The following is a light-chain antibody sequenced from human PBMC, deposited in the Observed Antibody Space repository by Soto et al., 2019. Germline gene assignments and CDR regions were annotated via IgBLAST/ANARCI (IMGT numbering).Light chain of an antibody. CDR2: EVS. Sequence: QSALTQPASVSGTPGQSITISCTGSNSDVGIYDFVSWYQHHPDRAPKLIVSEVSHRPSGVSNRFSGSKSGNTASLTISGLQSEDEADYYCATWDDSLNGPVFGGGTKLTVL. CDR3: ATWDDSLNGPV. V-gene: IGLV2-14*01. CDR1: NSDVGIYDF. J-gene: IGLJ3*02.